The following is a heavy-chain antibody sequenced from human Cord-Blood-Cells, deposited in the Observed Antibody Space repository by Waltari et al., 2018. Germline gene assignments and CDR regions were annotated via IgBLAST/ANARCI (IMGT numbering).Heavy chain of an antibody. CDR3: ARTMVVTALEGYYFDY. Sequence: QVQLQQWGAGLLKPSETLSLTCAVYGGSFSGYYWSWIRQPPGKGLEGIGEIKHRGTTTLHPSLKSRVTISVDTSKNQFSLKLSSVTAADTAVYYCARTMVVTALEGYYFDYWGQGTLVTVSS. CDR1: GGSFSGYY. V-gene: IGHV4-34*01. J-gene: IGHJ4*02. D-gene: IGHD2-21*02. CDR2: IKHRGTT.